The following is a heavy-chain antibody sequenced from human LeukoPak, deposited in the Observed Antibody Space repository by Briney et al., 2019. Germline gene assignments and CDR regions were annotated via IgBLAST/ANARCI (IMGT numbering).Heavy chain of an antibody. CDR3: ARDNPPDY. J-gene: IGHJ4*02. V-gene: IGHV3-7*03. CDR1: GFTFSSSW. CDR2: IKQDGSEK. Sequence: PGGSLRLSCVASGFTFSSSWMSWVRQAPGKGLEWVANIKQDGSEKSYVESVRGRFTISRDNAKNSLYLQPNSLRAEDTALYYCARDNPPDYWGQGTLVTVSS.